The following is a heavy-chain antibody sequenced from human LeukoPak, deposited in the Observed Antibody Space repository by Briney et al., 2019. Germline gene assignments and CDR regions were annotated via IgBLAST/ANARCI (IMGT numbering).Heavy chain of an antibody. CDR3: AREASGGCDILNGYFNSGFDI. CDR1: GGSISSSSYY. Sequence: SETLSLTCTVSGGSISSSSYYWGWIRQPPGKGLEWIGSVYYSGKTYCNPSLKSRVCISVDTSKNQFSLRLTSVTAADTAVYYCAREASGGCDILNGYFNSGFDIWGQGTTVTASS. V-gene: IGHV4-39*07. D-gene: IGHD3-9*01. CDR2: VYYSGKT. J-gene: IGHJ3*02.